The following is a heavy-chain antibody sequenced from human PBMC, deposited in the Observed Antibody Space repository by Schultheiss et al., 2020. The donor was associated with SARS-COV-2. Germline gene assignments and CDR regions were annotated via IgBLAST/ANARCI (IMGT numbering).Heavy chain of an antibody. J-gene: IGHJ3*02. CDR3: ARELDAFDI. CDR1: GFTFSSYA. V-gene: IGHV3-33*08. Sequence: GESLKISCAASGFTFSSYAMHWVRQAPGKGLEWVAVIWYDGSNKYYADSVKGRFTISRDNSKNSLYLQMNSLRAEDTAVYYCARELDAFDIWGQGTMVTVAS. CDR2: IWYDGSNK.